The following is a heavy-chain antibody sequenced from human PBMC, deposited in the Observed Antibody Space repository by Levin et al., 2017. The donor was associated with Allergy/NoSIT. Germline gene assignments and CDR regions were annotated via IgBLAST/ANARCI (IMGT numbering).Heavy chain of an antibody. CDR3: ARDKDAVGAKGWFDP. J-gene: IGHJ5*02. CDR2: ISAYNGNT. V-gene: IGHV1-18*01. CDR1: GYTFTNYG. Sequence: ASVKVSCKASGYTFTNYGIAWVRQAPGQGLEWMGWISAYNGNTNYAQKLQGRVTMTTDTSTSTAYMELRSLRSDDTAFYYCARDKDAVGAKGWFDPWGQGTLVTVSS. D-gene: IGHD1-26*01.